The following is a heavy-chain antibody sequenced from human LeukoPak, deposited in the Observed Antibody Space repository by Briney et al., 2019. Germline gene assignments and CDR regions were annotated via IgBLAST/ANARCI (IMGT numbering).Heavy chain of an antibody. D-gene: IGHD1-26*01. Sequence: GGSLRLSCAVFGITFSRYSMNWVRQPPGKGLEWVSSISSSGNYRYYADSVKGRFTISRDNAKNSLYLQMNSLRAEDTAVYYCARGITGATSDAFDIWGQGTLVTVSS. CDR1: GITFSRYS. CDR3: ARGITGATSDAFDI. V-gene: IGHV3-21*01. J-gene: IGHJ3*02. CDR2: ISSSGNYR.